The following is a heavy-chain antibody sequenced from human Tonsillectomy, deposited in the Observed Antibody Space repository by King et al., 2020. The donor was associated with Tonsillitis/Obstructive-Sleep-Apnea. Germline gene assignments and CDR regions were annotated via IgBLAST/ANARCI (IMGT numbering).Heavy chain of an antibody. Sequence: QVQLQQWGAGLLKPSETLSLTCAVYGGSFSAYYWSWIRQPPGKRLEWIGEINHSGSTKYNPSLKSRVTISIETSKNQFSLKLSSVTAADTAGYYCSRGRGNCSGCSCRTDYWGQGTLVTVSS. CDR3: SRGRGNCSGCSCRTDY. J-gene: IGHJ4*02. CDR2: INHSGST. D-gene: IGHD2-15*01. V-gene: IGHV4-34*01. CDR1: GGSFSAYY.